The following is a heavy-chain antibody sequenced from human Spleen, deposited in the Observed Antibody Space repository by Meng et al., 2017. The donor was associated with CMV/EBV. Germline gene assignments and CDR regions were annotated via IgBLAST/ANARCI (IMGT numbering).Heavy chain of an antibody. D-gene: IGHD3-3*01. V-gene: IGHV4-30-2*06. CDR3: ARVCRDFRSGIPDWAYFDP. Sequence: SSCCSSWGWIRPSPGKGLVWIGYIYDTRTTYYNPSLKSRVTMSVDMSKNQSSLKVSSVTAADTAMYYCARVCRDFRSGIPDWAYFDPWGQGTLVTVSS. J-gene: IGHJ5*02. CDR2: IYDTRTT. CDR1: SSCCSS.